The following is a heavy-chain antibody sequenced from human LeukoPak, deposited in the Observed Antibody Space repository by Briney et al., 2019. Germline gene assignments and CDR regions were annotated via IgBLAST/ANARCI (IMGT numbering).Heavy chain of an antibody. Sequence: GASVKVSCKASGYTFTSYGISWVRQAPGQGLEWMGWISAYNGNTNYAQKLQGRVTMTTDTSTSTAYMELRSLRSDDTAVYYCARMRPTSYYYGMDVWGQGTTVTVSS. CDR1: GYTFTSYG. J-gene: IGHJ6*02. V-gene: IGHV1-18*01. CDR3: ARMRPTSYYYGMDV. D-gene: IGHD6-25*01. CDR2: ISAYNGNT.